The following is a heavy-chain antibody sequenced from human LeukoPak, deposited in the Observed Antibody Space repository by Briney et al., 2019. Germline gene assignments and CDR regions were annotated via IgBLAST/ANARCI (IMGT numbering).Heavy chain of an antibody. CDR1: GGSIIGSSYY. D-gene: IGHD2-21*02. CDR3: ARLGVSPGQLIAYCGGDCYSIPDY. CDR2: IYYSGIT. J-gene: IGHJ4*02. V-gene: IGHV4-39*01. Sequence: SETLSLTCTVSGGSIIGSSYYWGWIRQPPGKGLEWIGSIYYSGITSYNPTLKSRVTISVDTSENQFSLKLSSVTAADTAVYYCARLGVSPGQLIAYCGGDCYSIPDYWGQGTLVTVSS.